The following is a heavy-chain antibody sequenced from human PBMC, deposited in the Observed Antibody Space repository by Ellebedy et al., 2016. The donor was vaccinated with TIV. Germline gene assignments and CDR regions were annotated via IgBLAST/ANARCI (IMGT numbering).Heavy chain of an antibody. CDR1: GYTFINYY. Sequence: ASVKVSCKASGYTFINYYMHWVRQAPGQGLEWMGWINPNSGGTNYAQKFQGWVTMTRDTSISTAYMELSRLRSDDTAVYYCARDYGDDAFDIWGQGTMVTVSS. V-gene: IGHV1-2*04. J-gene: IGHJ3*02. D-gene: IGHD4-17*01. CDR2: INPNSGGT. CDR3: ARDYGDDAFDI.